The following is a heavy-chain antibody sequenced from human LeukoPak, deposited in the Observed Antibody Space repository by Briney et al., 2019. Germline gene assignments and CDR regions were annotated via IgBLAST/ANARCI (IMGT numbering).Heavy chain of an antibody. CDR3: ATQRYCSSTSCYWGTFDY. J-gene: IGHJ4*02. D-gene: IGHD2-2*01. Sequence: ASVKVSCKASGGTFSSYAISWVRQAPGQGLEWMGRIIPILGIANCAQKFQGRVTITADKSTSTAYMELSSLRSEDTAVYYCATQRYCSSTSCYWGTFDYWGQGTLVTVSS. CDR1: GGTFSSYA. V-gene: IGHV1-69*04. CDR2: IIPILGIA.